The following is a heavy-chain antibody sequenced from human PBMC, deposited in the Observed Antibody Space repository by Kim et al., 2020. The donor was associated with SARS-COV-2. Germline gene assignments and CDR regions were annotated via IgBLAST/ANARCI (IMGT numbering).Heavy chain of an antibody. CDR2: VGNDGSKN. V-gene: IGHV3-33*01. J-gene: IGHJ5*02. D-gene: IGHD4-17*01. CDR3: AREVGGNGDYVGWFDP. Sequence: GGSLRLSCGASGFTLSSNGMHWVRRAPGKGLEWVAVVGNDGSKNYYVDSVKGRSTISRDIPKNTLYLEMNSLRVEDTAVYYCAREVGGNGDYVGWFDPWGQRTLLTVPS. CDR1: GFTLSSNG.